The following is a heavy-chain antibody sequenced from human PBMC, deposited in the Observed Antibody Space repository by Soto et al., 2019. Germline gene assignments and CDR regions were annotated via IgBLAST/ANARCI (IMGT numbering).Heavy chain of an antibody. D-gene: IGHD3-10*01. J-gene: IGHJ6*02. CDR2: INPKFGDT. CDR1: GYTFTAYY. V-gene: IGHV1-2*02. CDR3: ARNMDYYYGPGSGNGHGV. Sequence: QVQLVQSGAEVKEPGDSVRVSCEASGYTFTAYYIYWVRQAPGQGLEWMGWINPKFGDTTYAQDFQGRLTLTRDMSISTVHMDLSRLTSDDTAIYYCARNMDYYYGPGSGNGHGVWGQGTTVNVFS.